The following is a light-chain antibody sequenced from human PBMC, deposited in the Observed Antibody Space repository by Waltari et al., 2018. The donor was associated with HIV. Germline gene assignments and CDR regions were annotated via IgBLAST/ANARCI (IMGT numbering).Light chain of an antibody. CDR2: DVT. CDR3: CSYAGAYTFWV. V-gene: IGLV2-11*01. CDR1: SSDVGGYDY. J-gene: IGLJ3*02. Sequence: QSALTQPRSVSGSPGQSVTISCPGTSSDVGGYDYFSWYQQHPGKAPRLMIYDVTKRPSGVRDRFSGSKSGNTASLTISGLQAEDEAEYYCCSYAGAYTFWVFGGGTQLTVL.